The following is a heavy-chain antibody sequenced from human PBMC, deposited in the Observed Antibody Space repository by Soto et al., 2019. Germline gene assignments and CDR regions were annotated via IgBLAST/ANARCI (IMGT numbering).Heavy chain of an antibody. CDR2: IQDGGSI. J-gene: IGHJ4*02. D-gene: IGHD3-10*01. Sequence: EVLLEESGGGFVQPGGSLRLSCAASGFTVSNNYMTWVRQAPGKGLEWVAVIQDGGSISYADSVRDRFTITSDNSKNTGILEMNNLRPGDRAVYFCARGEASGSKALGHWGQGTLVTVSS. V-gene: IGHV3-66*01. CDR1: GFTVSNNY. CDR3: ARGEASGSKALGH.